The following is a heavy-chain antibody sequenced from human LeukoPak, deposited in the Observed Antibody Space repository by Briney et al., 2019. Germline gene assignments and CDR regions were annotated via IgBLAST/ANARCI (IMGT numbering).Heavy chain of an antibody. CDR2: IDWDDDK. CDR1: GFSLSTSGVC. D-gene: IGHD1-26*01. J-gene: IGHJ4*02. CDR3: ARMGCGVYPNYFDF. V-gene: IGHV2-70*11. Sequence: SGPALVKPTQTLTLICTFSGFSLSTSGVCVNWIRQPPGKALEWLARIDWDDDKYFDTSLKTRLTISKDTSKNQVVLRMINMDPGDTAAYYCARMGCGVYPNYFDFWGQGVLVTVSS.